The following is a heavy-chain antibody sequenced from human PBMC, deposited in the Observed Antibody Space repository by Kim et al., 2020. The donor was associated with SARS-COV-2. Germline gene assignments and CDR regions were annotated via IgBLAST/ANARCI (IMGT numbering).Heavy chain of an antibody. CDR2: IYYSGST. CDR1: GGSISSYY. V-gene: IGHV4-59*01. Sequence: SETLSLTCTVSGGSISSYYWSWIRQPPGKGLEWIGYIYYSGSTNYNPSLKSRVTISVDTSKNQFSLKLSSVTAADTAVYYCARDLGGSSWYYYGMDVWGQGTTVTVSS. CDR3: ARDLGGSSWYYYGMDV. D-gene: IGHD6-13*01. J-gene: IGHJ6*02.